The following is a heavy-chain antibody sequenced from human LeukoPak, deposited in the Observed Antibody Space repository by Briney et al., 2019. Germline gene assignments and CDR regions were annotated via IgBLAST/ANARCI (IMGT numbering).Heavy chain of an antibody. Sequence: GEPLKISCKGSGYRFTRYWISWVREMPGKGLDWMGRIDPGDSYTNYSPSFQGHVTISADKSISTAYLQWSSLKASDTAMYYCARHYSSGSDFDYWGQGTLVTVSS. V-gene: IGHV5-10-1*01. CDR1: GYRFTRYW. J-gene: IGHJ4*02. D-gene: IGHD6-19*01. CDR3: ARHYSSGSDFDY. CDR2: IDPGDSYT.